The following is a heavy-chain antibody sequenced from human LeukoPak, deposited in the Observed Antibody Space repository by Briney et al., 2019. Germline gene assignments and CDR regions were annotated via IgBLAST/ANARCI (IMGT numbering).Heavy chain of an antibody. J-gene: IGHJ4*02. Sequence: GGSLRLSCAASGFTFSSYEMNWVRQAPGKGLEWVSAISGSGGSTYYADSVKGRFTISRDNSKNTLYLQMNSLRAEDTAVYYCAKTYYYDSSGYYFDYWGQGTLVTVSS. CDR3: AKTYYYDSSGYYFDY. V-gene: IGHV3-23*01. CDR1: GFTFSSYE. D-gene: IGHD3-22*01. CDR2: ISGSGGST.